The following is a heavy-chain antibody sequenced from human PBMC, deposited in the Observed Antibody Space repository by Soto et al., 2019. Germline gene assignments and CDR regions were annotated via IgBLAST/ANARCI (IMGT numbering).Heavy chain of an antibody. CDR3: ATGSRYSSSWYTPYYFDY. Sequence: QAQLVQSGAEVKKPGSSVKVSCKASGGTFSSYAISWVRQAPGQGLEWMGGIIPIFGTANYAQKFQGRVTITADESTSTAYMELSSLRSEDTAVYYCATGSRYSSSWYTPYYFDYWGQGTLVTVSS. CDR1: GGTFSSYA. CDR2: IIPIFGTA. D-gene: IGHD6-13*01. J-gene: IGHJ4*02. V-gene: IGHV1-69*01.